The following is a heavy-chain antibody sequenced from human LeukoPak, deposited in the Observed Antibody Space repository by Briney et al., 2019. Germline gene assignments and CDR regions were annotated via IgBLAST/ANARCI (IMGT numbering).Heavy chain of an antibody. CDR3: ARLGTYSGSLFEY. V-gene: IGHV4-39*01. CDR2: INYSGST. CDR1: GGSIISSNFY. D-gene: IGHD5-12*01. J-gene: IGHJ4*02. Sequence: PSETLSLTCNVSGGSIISSNFYWAWIRQPPGKGLAWIATINYSGSTYCNPSLKSRVTISVDTSKNQFSLILTSVTAADTAVYYCARLGTYSGSLFEYWGQGTLVTVSS.